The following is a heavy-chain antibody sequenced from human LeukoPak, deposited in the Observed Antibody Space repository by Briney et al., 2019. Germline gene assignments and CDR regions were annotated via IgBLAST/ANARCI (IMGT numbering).Heavy chain of an antibody. V-gene: IGHV3-48*01. CDR1: GFTFSNYN. J-gene: IGHJ4*02. D-gene: IGHD2-15*01. Sequence: GGSLRLSCAASGFTFSNYNMNWVRQAPGKGLEWLSYISSTSNPIYYADSVKGRFTISRDNAKNTLYLQMNSLRPEDTAVYYCAREPLGYCTGGSCYQPGSYWGQGTLVTVSS. CDR2: ISSTSNPI. CDR3: AREPLGYCTGGSCYQPGSY.